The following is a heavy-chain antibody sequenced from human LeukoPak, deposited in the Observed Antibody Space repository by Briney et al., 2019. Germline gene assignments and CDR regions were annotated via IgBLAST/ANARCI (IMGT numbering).Heavy chain of an antibody. CDR3: ARDGSGSYYPLDY. CDR1: GGSISSSNW. Sequence: SETLSLTCSVSGGSISSSNWWSWVRQPPGKGLEWIGEIYHSGSTNYNPSLKSRVTISVDKSKNQFSLKLSSVTAADTAVYYCARDGSGSYYPLDYWGQGTLVTVSS. CDR2: IYHSGST. D-gene: IGHD3-10*01. J-gene: IGHJ4*02. V-gene: IGHV4-4*02.